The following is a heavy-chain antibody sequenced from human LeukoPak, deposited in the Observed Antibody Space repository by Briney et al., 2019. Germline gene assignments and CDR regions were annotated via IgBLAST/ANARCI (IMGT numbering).Heavy chain of an antibody. CDR3: ARVVYEGIAAATNHYYYMDV. Sequence: PSETLSLTCTVSGGSISSSSYYWGWIRQPPGKGLEWIGSIYYSGSTYYNPSLKSRVTISVDTSKNQFSLKLSSVTAADTAVYYCARVVYEGIAAATNHYYYMDVWGKGTTVTVSS. J-gene: IGHJ6*03. CDR1: GGSISSSSYY. V-gene: IGHV4-39*07. CDR2: IYYSGST. D-gene: IGHD6-13*01.